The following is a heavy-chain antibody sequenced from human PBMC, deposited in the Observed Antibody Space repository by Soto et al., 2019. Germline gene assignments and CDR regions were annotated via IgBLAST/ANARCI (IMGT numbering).Heavy chain of an antibody. CDR2: IIPIFGTA. CDR3: VSRLYYYDSSGYGGDY. CDR1: GGTFSSYA. J-gene: IGHJ4*02. V-gene: IGHV1-69*06. Sequence: QVQLVQSGAEVKKPGSSVKVSCKASGGTFSSYAISWVRQAPGQGLEWMGGIIPIFGTANYAQKFQGRVTITADKSTSTAYMELSSLRSEDTAVYYCVSRLYYYDSSGYGGDYWGQGTLVTVSS. D-gene: IGHD3-22*01.